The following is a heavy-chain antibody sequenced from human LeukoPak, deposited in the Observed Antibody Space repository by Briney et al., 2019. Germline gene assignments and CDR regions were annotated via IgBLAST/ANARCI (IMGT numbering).Heavy chain of an antibody. CDR1: GFTFSSYA. Sequence: GGSLRLSCAASGFTFSSYAMHWVRQAPGKGLEWVAVISYDGSNKYYADSVKGRFTISRDNSKNTLYLQMNSLRAEDTAVYYCAKTGAVAGFDYWGQGTLVTVSS. J-gene: IGHJ4*02. CDR2: ISYDGSNK. D-gene: IGHD6-19*01. V-gene: IGHV3-30-3*01. CDR3: AKTGAVAGFDY.